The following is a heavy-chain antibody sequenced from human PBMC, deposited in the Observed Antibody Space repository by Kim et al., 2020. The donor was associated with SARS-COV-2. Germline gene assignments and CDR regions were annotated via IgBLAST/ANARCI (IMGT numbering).Heavy chain of an antibody. J-gene: IGHJ6*02. D-gene: IGHD6-13*01. CDR3: AKDVAGIAATSYYYYGMDV. Sequence: ARFTISRDNSTNTLYLQMSRLRAEDTAVYYCAKDVAGIAATSYYYYGMDVWGQGTTVTVSS. V-gene: IGHV3-30*02.